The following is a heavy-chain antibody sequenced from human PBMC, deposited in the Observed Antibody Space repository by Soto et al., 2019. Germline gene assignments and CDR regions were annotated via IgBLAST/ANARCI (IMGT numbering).Heavy chain of an antibody. D-gene: IGHD5-18*01. CDR3: ARTQRGYSPSTVTYFDY. CDR1: GFTFSSYA. J-gene: IGHJ4*02. Sequence: GGSLRLSCAASGFTFSSYAMHWVRQAPGKGLEWAAVISYDGSNKYYADSVKGRFTISRDNSKNTLYLQMNSLRAEDTAVYYCARTQRGYSPSTVTYFDYWGQGTLVTVSS. CDR2: ISYDGSNK. V-gene: IGHV3-30-3*01.